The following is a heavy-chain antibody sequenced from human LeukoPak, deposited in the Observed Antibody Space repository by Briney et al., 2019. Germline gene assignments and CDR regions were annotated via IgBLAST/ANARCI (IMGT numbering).Heavy chain of an antibody. CDR1: GYPFNNYW. CDR3: AKLTTGWSFDF. V-gene: IGHV5-51*01. J-gene: IGHJ4*02. D-gene: IGHD6-19*01. Sequence: GESLTISCKGSGYPFNNYWIGWVRQMPGKGLEWMGTIYPDDSDVRYSPSFQGQVTMSADKSITTAYLQWSGLKASDTALYYCAKLTTGWSFDFWGQGTLVTVSS. CDR2: IYPDDSDV.